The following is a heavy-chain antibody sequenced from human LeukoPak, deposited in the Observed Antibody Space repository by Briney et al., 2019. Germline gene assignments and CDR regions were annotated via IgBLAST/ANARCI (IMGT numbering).Heavy chain of an antibody. V-gene: IGHV1-69*04. Sequence: SVKVSCKASGGTFSSYAISWVRQAPGQGLEWMGRIIPILGIANYAQKFQGRVRITADKSTSTAYMELSSLRSEDTAVYYCARDDLTENWFDPWGQGTLVTVSS. CDR2: IIPILGIA. CDR3: ARDDLTENWFDP. J-gene: IGHJ5*02. D-gene: IGHD1-14*01. CDR1: GGTFSSYA.